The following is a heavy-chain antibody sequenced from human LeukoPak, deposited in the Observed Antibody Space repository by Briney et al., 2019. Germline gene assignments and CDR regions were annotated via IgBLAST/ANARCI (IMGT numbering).Heavy chain of an antibody. CDR2: ISAYNGNT. J-gene: IGHJ3*02. CDR3: ARDHIAVAGNAAFDI. Sequence: ASVKASCKASGYTFTSYGISWVRRAPGQGLEWMGWISAYNGNTNYAQKLQGRVTMTTDTSTSTAYMELRSLRSDDTAVYYCARDHIAVAGNAAFDIWGQGTMVTVSS. V-gene: IGHV1-18*01. CDR1: GYTFTSYG. D-gene: IGHD6-19*01.